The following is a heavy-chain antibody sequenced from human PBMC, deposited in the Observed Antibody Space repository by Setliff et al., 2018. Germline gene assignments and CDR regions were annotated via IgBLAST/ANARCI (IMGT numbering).Heavy chain of an antibody. CDR3: ARGRNVAARLLDS. V-gene: IGHV4-59*02. CDR2: IFYSDTA. D-gene: IGHD6-6*01. J-gene: IGHJ4*02. CDR1: GGSVRSHY. Sequence: ETLSLTCTVSGGSVRSHYWSWIRQAPGKGLEWIGHIFYSDTAKYNPSLESRAAISVDSPKNQFSLKVTSVTAADTAAYYCARGRNVAARLLDSWGRGTLVTVSS.